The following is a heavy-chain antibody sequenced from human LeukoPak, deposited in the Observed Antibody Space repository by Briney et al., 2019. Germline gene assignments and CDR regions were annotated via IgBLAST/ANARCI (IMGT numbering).Heavy chain of an antibody. CDR3: VRAAPRDCSSTSCSLFDN. D-gene: IGHD2-2*01. V-gene: IGHV3-23*01. Sequence: GGSLRLSWVASGFTFNNYAMSWVRQTPRKGLEWVSGISINGAGTYYADSVKGRFTISRDKSKSTLYLQMNSLRAEDTAVYYCVRAAPRDCSSTSCSLFDNWGQGTLVTVSS. CDR1: GFTFNNYA. CDR2: ISINGAGT. J-gene: IGHJ4*02.